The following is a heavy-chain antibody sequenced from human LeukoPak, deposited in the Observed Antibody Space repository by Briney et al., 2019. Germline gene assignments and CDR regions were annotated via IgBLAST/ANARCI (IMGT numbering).Heavy chain of an antibody. CDR2: MNPNSGNT. CDR3: ARRLRAAGTTLHY. CDR1: GYTFTSYD. D-gene: IGHD6-13*01. Sequence: GASVKVSCKASGYTFTSYDINWVRQATGQGLGWMGWMNPNSGNTGYAQNFQGRVTMTRNTSISTAYMELSSLTSEDSAVYYCARRLRAAGTTLHYWGQGTLVTVSS. J-gene: IGHJ4*02. V-gene: IGHV1-8*01.